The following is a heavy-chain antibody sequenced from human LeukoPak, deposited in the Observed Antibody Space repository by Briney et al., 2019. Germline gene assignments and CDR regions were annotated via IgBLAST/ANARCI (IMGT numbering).Heavy chain of an antibody. V-gene: IGHV1-2*02. CDR3: AKDSLRDYGAYGTCDY. D-gene: IGHD4-17*01. CDR1: GYTFTAYY. CDR2: INPNNVGT. Sequence: ASVKVSCKASGYTFTAYYINWVRQAPGQGLEWVGWINPNNVGTNYAQNFQGRVTMTRDTSIDTAYMELSRLTSDDTAVYYCAKDSLRDYGAYGTCDYWGQGTLVAVSS. J-gene: IGHJ4*02.